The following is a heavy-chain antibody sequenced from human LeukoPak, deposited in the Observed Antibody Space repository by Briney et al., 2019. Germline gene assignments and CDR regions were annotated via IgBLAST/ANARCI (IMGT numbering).Heavy chain of an antibody. J-gene: IGHJ4*02. CDR3: PHGYYTPFDY. V-gene: IGHV4-34*01. Sequence: SETLSLTCAVYGGSFSGYYWSWIRQPPGKGLEWIGEINHSGSTNYNPSLKSRVTISVDKSKSQFSLKLSSVTAADTAVYYCPHGYYTPFDYWGQGTLVTVSS. CDR2: INHSGST. D-gene: IGHD3-3*01. CDR1: GGSFSGYY.